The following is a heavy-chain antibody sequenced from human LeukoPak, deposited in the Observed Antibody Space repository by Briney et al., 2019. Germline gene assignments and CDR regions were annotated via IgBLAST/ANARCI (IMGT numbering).Heavy chain of an antibody. Sequence: GGSLRLSCAASGFTFSSYEMNWVRQAPGKGLEWVSYISSSGSTIYYADSVKGRFTISRDNAKNSLYLQMNSLRAEDTAVYYCAREVVRGIVATIFDYWGQGTLVTVSS. CDR2: ISSSGSTI. J-gene: IGHJ4*02. D-gene: IGHD3-10*01. CDR1: GFTFSSYE. V-gene: IGHV3-48*03. CDR3: AREVVRGIVATIFDY.